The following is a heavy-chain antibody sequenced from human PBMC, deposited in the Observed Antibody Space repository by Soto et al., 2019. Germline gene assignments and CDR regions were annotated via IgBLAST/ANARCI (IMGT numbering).Heavy chain of an antibody. Sequence: GGSLRLSCAASGFTFSSYGMHWVRQAPGKGLEWVAVISYDGSNKYYADSVKGRFTISRDNSKNTLYLQMNSLRAEDTAVYYCATDPWNDVSWLDYWGQGTLVTVSS. CDR3: ATDPWNDVSWLDY. D-gene: IGHD1-1*01. CDR2: ISYDGSNK. J-gene: IGHJ4*02. CDR1: GFTFSSYG. V-gene: IGHV3-30*03.